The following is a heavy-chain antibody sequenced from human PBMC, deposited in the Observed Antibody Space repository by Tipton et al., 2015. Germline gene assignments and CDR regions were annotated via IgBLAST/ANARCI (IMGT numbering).Heavy chain of an antibody. D-gene: IGHD6-19*01. J-gene: IGHJ5*02. CDR1: GGSITSSTYY. Sequence: TLSLTCTVSGGSITSSTYYWGWIRQPPGKGLEWIGSFFYSGSTYYNPSLKSRVTISADTSKNQFSPKVTSVTAADTATYYCARRGRSGRWDWFDPWGHGTLVTVSS. V-gene: IGHV4-39*01. CDR2: FFYSGST. CDR3: ARRGRSGRWDWFDP.